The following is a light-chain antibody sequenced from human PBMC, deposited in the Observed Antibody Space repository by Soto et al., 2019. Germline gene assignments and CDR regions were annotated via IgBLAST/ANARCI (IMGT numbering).Light chain of an antibody. V-gene: IGKV1-5*01. J-gene: IGKJ1*01. Sequence: DIPMTQSPPTLSASVGDRVTITCRASQSISSWLAWYQQKPGKAPKLLISDASSFESGVPSRFSGSGSGTEFTLTISSLQPDDFATYYCQQYKIYSWTFGQGTKVEIK. CDR3: QQYKIYSWT. CDR2: DAS. CDR1: QSISSW.